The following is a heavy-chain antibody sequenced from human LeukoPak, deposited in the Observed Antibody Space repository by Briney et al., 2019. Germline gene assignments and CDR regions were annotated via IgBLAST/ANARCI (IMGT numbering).Heavy chain of an antibody. CDR1: GISISSYA. CDR3: AIMHAYYDGRGYWVQ. D-gene: IGHD3-22*01. J-gene: IGHJ4*02. CDR2: ISISGGST. Sequence: GGSLRLSCAASGISISSYAVSWVRQAPGKGLEWVSGISISGGSTSYADSVKGRFTISRDNPRNTLYMETNSLRAEDTALYYCAIMHAYYDGRGYWVQWGQGTLVTVSS. V-gene: IGHV3-23*01.